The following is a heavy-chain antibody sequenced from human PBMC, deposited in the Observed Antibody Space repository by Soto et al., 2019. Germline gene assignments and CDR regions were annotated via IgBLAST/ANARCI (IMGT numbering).Heavy chain of an antibody. CDR1: GFTFSSYA. CDR2: ISYDGSNK. V-gene: IGHV3-30-3*01. CDR3: ARAIWGGRHRHHYYGMDV. D-gene: IGHD1-26*01. Sequence: PGGSLRLSCAASGFTFSSYAMHWVRQAPGKGLEWVAVISYDGSNKYYADSVKGRFTISRDNSKNTLYLQMNSLRAEDTAVYYCARAIWGGRHRHHYYGMDVWGQGTTVTVSS. J-gene: IGHJ6*02.